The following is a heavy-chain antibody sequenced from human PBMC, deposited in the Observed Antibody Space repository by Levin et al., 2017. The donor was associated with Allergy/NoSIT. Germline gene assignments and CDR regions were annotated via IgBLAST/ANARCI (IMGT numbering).Heavy chain of an antibody. CDR3: AIEGLDDYGDYFLPWVFSQKRTGSDY. CDR1: GFTFSSYS. D-gene: IGHD4-17*01. CDR2: ISSSSSYI. J-gene: IGHJ4*02. Sequence: GGSLRLSCAASGFTFSSYSMNWVRQALGKGLEWVSSISSSSSYIYYADSVKGRFTISRDNAKNSLYLQMNSLRAEDTAVYYCAIEGLDDYGDYFLPWVFSQKRTGSDYWGQGTLVTVSS. V-gene: IGHV3-21*01.